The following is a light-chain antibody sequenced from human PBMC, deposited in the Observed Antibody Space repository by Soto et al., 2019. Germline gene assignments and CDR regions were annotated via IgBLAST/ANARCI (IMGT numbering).Light chain of an antibody. CDR3: HTWGTGPAV. V-gene: IGLV4-69*01. J-gene: IGLJ7*01. CDR2: LNSDGSH. CDR1: SGHSSYA. Sequence: QSVLTQAPSASASLGASVKLTCTLSSGHSSYAIAWHQQQPEKGPRYLMKLNSDGSHSKGDGIPDRFSGSSSGAERYLTISSLQSEDEADYYCHTWGTGPAVFGGGTQLTVL.